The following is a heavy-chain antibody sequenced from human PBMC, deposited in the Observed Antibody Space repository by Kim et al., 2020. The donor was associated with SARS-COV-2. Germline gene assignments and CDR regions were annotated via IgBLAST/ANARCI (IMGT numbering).Heavy chain of an antibody. V-gene: IGHV4-59*13. CDR3: AGPVTLDY. CDR2: MYYSGSC. D-gene: IGHD4-4*01. CDR1: GGSISSYY. Sequence: SETLSLTCTVSGGSISSYYFSWIWQSPGQGMEWNRYMYYSGSCNSNSSLSRRGTIAVDTSKSQSTLTLSSGTAAATAVSSGAGPVTLDYWGQG. J-gene: IGHJ4*02.